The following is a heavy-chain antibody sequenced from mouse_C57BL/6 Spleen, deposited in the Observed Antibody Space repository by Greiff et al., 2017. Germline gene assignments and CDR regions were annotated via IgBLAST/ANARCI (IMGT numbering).Heavy chain of an antibody. J-gene: IGHJ4*01. V-gene: IGHV1-62-2*01. D-gene: IGHD1-3*01. CDR3: ARHVPYKGYAMDY. Sequence: QVQLQQSGAELVKPGASVKLSCKASGYTFTEYTIHWVKQRSGQGLEWIGWIYPGSGSIKYNEKFKDKATLTADKSSSSAYMELRRLTSEDSAVYFCARHVPYKGYAMDYWGQGTSVTVSS. CDR2: IYPGSGSI. CDR1: GYTFTEYT.